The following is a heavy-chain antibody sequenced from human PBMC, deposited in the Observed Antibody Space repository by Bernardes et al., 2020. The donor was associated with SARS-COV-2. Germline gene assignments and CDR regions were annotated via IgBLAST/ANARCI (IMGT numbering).Heavy chain of an antibody. Sequence: ASVKVSCKVSGYTLTELSMHWVRQAPGKGLEWMGGFDPEDGETIYAQKFQGRVTMTEDTSTDTAYMELSSLKASDTAMYYCARHSALHYYGSGSYEEYGMDVWGQGTTVTVSS. D-gene: IGHD3-10*01. CDR1: GYTLTELS. CDR2: FDPEDGET. CDR3: ARHSALHYYGSGSYEEYGMDV. J-gene: IGHJ6*02. V-gene: IGHV1-24*01.